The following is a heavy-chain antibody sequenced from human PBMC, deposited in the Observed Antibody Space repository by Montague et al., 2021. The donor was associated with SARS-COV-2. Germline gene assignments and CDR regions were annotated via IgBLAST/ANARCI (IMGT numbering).Heavy chain of an antibody. CDR1: GFTFSSYA. V-gene: IGHV3-23*03. CDR3: AKVKHVLYDFCSGYRGGYFDY. J-gene: IGHJ4*02. Sequence: SLRLSCAASGFTFSSYAMSWVRQAPGKGLEWVSVIYSGDSSTYYADSVKGRFTISRDNSKNTLYLQMHSLRAEDTAVYYCAKVKHVLYDFCSGYRGGYFDYWGQGTLVTVSS. CDR2: IYSGDSST. D-gene: IGHD3-3*01.